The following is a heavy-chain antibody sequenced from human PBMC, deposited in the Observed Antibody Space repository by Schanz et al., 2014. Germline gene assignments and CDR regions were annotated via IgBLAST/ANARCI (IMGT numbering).Heavy chain of an antibody. CDR2: VPFDGSQK. D-gene: IGHD2-2*01. V-gene: IGHV3-30*04. CDR3: ARECSSDIVLVPGAVFDH. CDR1: GFTFSSYA. Sequence: QVQLVESGGGVVQPGRSLRLSCAASGFTFSSYALHWVRQAPGKGLEWVAFVPFDGSQKFYADSVKGRFTISRDNSKNTVYLQMNSLRPGDTAVYYCARECSSDIVLVPGAVFDHWGQGILVTVSS. J-gene: IGHJ4*02.